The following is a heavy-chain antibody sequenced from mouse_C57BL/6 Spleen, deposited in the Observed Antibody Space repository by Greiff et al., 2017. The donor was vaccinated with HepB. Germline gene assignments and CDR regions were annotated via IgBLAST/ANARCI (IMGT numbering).Heavy chain of an antibody. Sequence: VMLVESGPGLVAPSQSLCITCTVSGFSLTSYAISWVRQPPGKGLEWLGVIWTGGGTNYNSALKSRLSISKDNSKSQVFLKMNSLQTDDTARYYCARKIYDGYYGWYFDVWGTGTTVTVSS. J-gene: IGHJ1*03. CDR1: GFSLTSYA. D-gene: IGHD2-3*01. CDR3: ARKIYDGYYGWYFDV. CDR2: IWTGGGT. V-gene: IGHV2-9-1*01.